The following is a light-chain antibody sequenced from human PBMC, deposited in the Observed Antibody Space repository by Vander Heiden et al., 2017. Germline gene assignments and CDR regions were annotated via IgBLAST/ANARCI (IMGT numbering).Light chain of an antibody. CDR2: WAS. Sequence: DIVMTQSPYSLAVSIGERDTIHCKSSQSVLSSSNNKNYLTWFQQKPGQPPKLLIYWASTRESGVPDRFSGSGSGTDFTLTISSLQAEDVAVYYCQQYYNIPRTFGQGTKVEIK. V-gene: IGKV4-1*01. CDR3: QQYYNIPRT. J-gene: IGKJ1*01. CDR1: QSVLSSSNNKNY.